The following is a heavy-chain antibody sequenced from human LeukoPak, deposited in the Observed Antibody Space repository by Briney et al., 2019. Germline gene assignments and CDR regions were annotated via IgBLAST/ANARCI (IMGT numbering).Heavy chain of an antibody. CDR2: VNDAGGDT. V-gene: IGHV3-23*01. Sequence: GGSLRLSCAASGFTFRTYAMAWVRQAPGKGLEWVSSVNDAGGDTYHADSVKGRFTISRDNSKNTLYLQMNSLRAEDTAVYYCARDRGGCSSTSCYTHAFDIWGQGTMVNVSS. CDR3: ARDRGGCSSTSCYTHAFDI. CDR1: GFTFRTYA. D-gene: IGHD2-2*01. J-gene: IGHJ3*02.